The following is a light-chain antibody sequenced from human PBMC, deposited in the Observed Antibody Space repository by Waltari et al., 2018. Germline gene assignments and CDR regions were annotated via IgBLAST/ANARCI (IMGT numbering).Light chain of an antibody. CDR2: KAS. V-gene: IGKV1-5*03. J-gene: IGKJ3*01. CDR1: QSISTW. Sequence: DIRMTQSPSTLSASVGDRVTITCRAGQSISTWLAWYQQKPGRAPKLLIYKASSLESGVPSRFSGSGSGTEFTLTISSLQPDDFATYYCQQYNSYSFTFGPGTKVDVK. CDR3: QQYNSYSFT.